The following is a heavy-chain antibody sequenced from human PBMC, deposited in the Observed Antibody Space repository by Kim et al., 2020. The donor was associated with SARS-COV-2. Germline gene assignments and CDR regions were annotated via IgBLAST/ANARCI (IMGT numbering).Heavy chain of an antibody. CDR3: AKHFGSSGSEFHH. J-gene: IGHJ1*01. V-gene: IGHV3-23*01. Sequence: YADPGKGRFLIPRDNSKNTLHLQMNSLRAEDTAIYYCAKHFGSSGSEFHHWGQGTLVTVSS. D-gene: IGHD3-22*01.